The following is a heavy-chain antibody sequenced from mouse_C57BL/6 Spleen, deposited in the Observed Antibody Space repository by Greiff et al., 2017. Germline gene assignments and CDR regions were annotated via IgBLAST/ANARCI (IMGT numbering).Heavy chain of an antibody. Sequence: QVQLQQSGPELVKPGASVKISCKASGYTFTDYYINWVKQRPGQGLEWIGWIFPGSGSTYYNEKFKGKATLTVDKSSSTAYMLLSSLTSEDSAVYFCARREDVNYDYDGYYFDYWGQGTTLTVSS. D-gene: IGHD2-4*01. V-gene: IGHV1-75*01. J-gene: IGHJ2*01. CDR3: ARREDVNYDYDGYYFDY. CDR2: IFPGSGST. CDR1: GYTFTDYY.